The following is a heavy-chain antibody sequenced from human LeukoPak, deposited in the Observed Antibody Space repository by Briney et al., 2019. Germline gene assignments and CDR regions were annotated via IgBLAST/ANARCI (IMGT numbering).Heavy chain of an antibody. CDR2: INPSGGST. Sequence: ASVKVSCKTSGYTFSSYYIHWVRQAPGQGLEWMGIINPSGGSTNYAQKFQGRVTMTRDTSISTAYMELSRLRSDDTAVYYCARPYTYYYGSGSYSNAFDIWGQGTMVTVSS. CDR1: GYTFSSYY. V-gene: IGHV1-2*02. J-gene: IGHJ3*02. CDR3: ARPYTYYYGSGSYSNAFDI. D-gene: IGHD3-10*01.